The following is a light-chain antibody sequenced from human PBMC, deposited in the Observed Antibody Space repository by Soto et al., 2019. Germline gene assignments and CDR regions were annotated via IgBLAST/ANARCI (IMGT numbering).Light chain of an antibody. Sequence: EIVLTQSPGTLSLSPGERATLSCRASQSVSSSYLAWYQQKPGQAPRLLIYGASSRATGIPDRFSGSGSGTDFTLTISRLEPEDFAVYYCQQYGSSRSTFGLGTRLEIK. V-gene: IGKV3-20*01. J-gene: IGKJ5*01. CDR1: QSVSSSY. CDR2: GAS. CDR3: QQYGSSRST.